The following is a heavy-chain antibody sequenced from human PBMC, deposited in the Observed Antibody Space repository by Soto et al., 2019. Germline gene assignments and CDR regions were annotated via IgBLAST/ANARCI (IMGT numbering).Heavy chain of an antibody. CDR1: GYTFTTYH. D-gene: IGHD2-8*02. J-gene: IGHJ1*01. CDR2: IDPIGGNT. CDR3: VRGFCTGTASCGAGIQN. Sequence: QVQLVQSGAEVKEPGASVKISCKASGYTFTTYHIHWVRQAPGHGLDWMGMIDPIGGNTGYARKFQESVAMTRNTSRGTAYLGVNRLRFDGTAMYLSVRGFCTGTASCGAGIQNWGQGTLVSVSS. V-gene: IGHV1-46*01.